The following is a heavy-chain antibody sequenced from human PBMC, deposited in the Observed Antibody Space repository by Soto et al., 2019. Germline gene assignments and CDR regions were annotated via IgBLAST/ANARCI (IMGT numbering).Heavy chain of an antibody. D-gene: IGHD6-19*01. CDR2: IKQNGGNK. J-gene: IGHJ4*02. CDR1: GFTLTDPW. CDR3: GGGSGWLFDY. V-gene: IGHV3-7*04. Sequence: GGSLRLSCAVSGFTLTDPWMSWVRQAPGKGLEWVANIKQNGGNKNNVASVKRRFTIATDTARNSLYLQMSSLRADDTAVYYCGGGSGWLFDYWGQGTPVTVSS.